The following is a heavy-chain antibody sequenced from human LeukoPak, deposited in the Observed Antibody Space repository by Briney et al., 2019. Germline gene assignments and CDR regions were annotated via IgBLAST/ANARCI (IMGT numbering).Heavy chain of an antibody. V-gene: IGHV4-30-2*01. D-gene: IGHD2-2*01. CDR3: AGQNVPTPHDY. CDR2: ISAAGTT. Sequence: PSQTLSLTCTVAVGSISSGGYYWSWIRQPPGKGLEWIAYISAAGTTFYNPSLKSRVTISLDRSKNQFSLNLTSITAADTAVYYCAGQNVPTPHDYWGQGTQVAVSS. CDR1: VGSISSGGYY. J-gene: IGHJ4*02.